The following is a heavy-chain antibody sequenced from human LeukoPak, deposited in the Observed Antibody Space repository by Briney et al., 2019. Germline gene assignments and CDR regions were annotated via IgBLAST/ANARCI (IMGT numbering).Heavy chain of an antibody. V-gene: IGHV4-61*02. CDR1: GGSISSGSYY. CDR3: ARRSTSVRSPFDY. CDR2: IYTSGST. Sequence: SQTLSLTCTVSGGSISSGSYYWSWIRQPAGKGLEWIGRIYTSGSTNYNPSLKSRVTKSVDTSKNQFSLKLSSVTAADTAVYYCARRSTSVRSPFDYWGQGTLVTVSS. J-gene: IGHJ4*02. D-gene: IGHD2-2*01.